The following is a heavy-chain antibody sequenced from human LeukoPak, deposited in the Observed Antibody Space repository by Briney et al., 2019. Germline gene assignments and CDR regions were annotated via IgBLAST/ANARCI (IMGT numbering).Heavy chain of an antibody. CDR2: ISSSSSYI. V-gene: IGHV3-21*01. CDR3: ARDRSLNGPFDC. Sequence: PGGSLRLSCAASGFTFSSYSMNWVRQAPGKGLEWVSSISSSSSYIYYADSVKGRFTISRDNARDSLSLEMNSLRAEDTAVYYCARDRSLNGPFDCWGQGTLVTVSS. J-gene: IGHJ4*02. D-gene: IGHD3-16*02. CDR1: GFTFSSYS.